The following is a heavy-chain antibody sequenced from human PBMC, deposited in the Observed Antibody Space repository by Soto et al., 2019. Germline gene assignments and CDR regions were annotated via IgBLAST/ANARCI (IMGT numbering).Heavy chain of an antibody. CDR1: GGTFSSYA. V-gene: IGHV1-69*13. Sequence: ASVKVSCKASGGTFSSYAISWVRQAPGQGLEWMGGIIPIFGTANYAQKFQGRVTITADESTSTAYMELSSLRSEGTAVYYCARGYNPMSSWFDPWGQGTLVTVSS. CDR3: ARGYNPMSSWFDP. J-gene: IGHJ5*02. D-gene: IGHD3-10*02. CDR2: IIPIFGTA.